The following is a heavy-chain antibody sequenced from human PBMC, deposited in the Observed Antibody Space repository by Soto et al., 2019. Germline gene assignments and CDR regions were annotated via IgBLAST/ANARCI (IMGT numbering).Heavy chain of an antibody. CDR3: ARDTTY. J-gene: IGHJ4*02. CDR1: GGTFGTYT. CDR2: IIPYLDIT. V-gene: IGHV1-69*02. Sequence: QVQLVQSGAEVKKPGSSVKVSCKASGGTFGTYTISWVRQAPGQGLEWMGRIIPYLDITDYAQKFQGRFTIAAEKSTTTAYMELNRLRPEDTAVYFCARDTTYWGQGTLVTVSS. D-gene: IGHD5-18*01.